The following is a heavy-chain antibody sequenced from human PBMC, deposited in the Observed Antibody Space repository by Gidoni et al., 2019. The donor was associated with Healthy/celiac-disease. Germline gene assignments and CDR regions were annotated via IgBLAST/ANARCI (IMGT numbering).Heavy chain of an antibody. J-gene: IGHJ6*02. CDR3: ARVRPRITIFGVVDYYDYGMDV. CDR1: GGSFSGYY. Sequence: QVQLQQWGAGLLKPSETLSLTCAVYGGSFSGYYWRWIRQPPGKGLEWIGEINHSGSTNYNPSLKSRVTISVDTSKNQFSLKLSSVTAADTAVYYCARVRPRITIFGVVDYYDYGMDVWGQGTTVTVSS. CDR2: INHSGST. D-gene: IGHD3-3*01. V-gene: IGHV4-34*01.